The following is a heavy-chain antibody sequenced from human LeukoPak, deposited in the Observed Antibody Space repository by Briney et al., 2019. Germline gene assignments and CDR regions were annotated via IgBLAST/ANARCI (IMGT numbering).Heavy chain of an antibody. J-gene: IGHJ5*02. CDR2: IYYSGST. D-gene: IGHD2-2*01. CDR3: ARDKVVGEGYWFDP. Sequence: SETLSLTCTVSGGSNSSYYWSWIRQPPGKGLEWIGYIYYSGSTNYNSSLKSRVTISVDTSKNQFSLKLSSVTAADTAVYYCARDKVVGEGYWFDPWGQGTLVTVSS. V-gene: IGHV4-59*12. CDR1: GGSNSSYY.